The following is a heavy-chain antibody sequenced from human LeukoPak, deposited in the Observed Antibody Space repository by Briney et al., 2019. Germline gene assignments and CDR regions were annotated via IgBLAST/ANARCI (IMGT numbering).Heavy chain of an antibody. Sequence: PGGSLRLSCAAPGFTFSTYEMNWVRQAPGKGLEWVSYISNSGNTIYYADSVKGRFTISRDNAKNSLYLQMNSLRADDTAVYYCARGPMFRGFLIRRSKSGYFDFWGQGTLVTVSS. V-gene: IGHV3-48*03. CDR2: ISNSGNTI. CDR1: GFTFSTYE. D-gene: IGHD3-10*01. J-gene: IGHJ4*02. CDR3: ARGPMFRGFLIRRSKSGYFDF.